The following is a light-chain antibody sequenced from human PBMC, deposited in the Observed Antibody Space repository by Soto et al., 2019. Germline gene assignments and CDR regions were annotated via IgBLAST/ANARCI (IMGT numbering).Light chain of an antibody. J-gene: IGKJ1*01. CDR2: AAS. V-gene: IGKV1-39*01. CDR1: QSISSY. CDR3: DHCYSTLWT. Sequence: DIQMTQSPSSLSASVGDRVTITCRASQSISSYLNWYQQKPGKAPKLLIYAASSLQSGVPSRFSGSGSWTDLSLTISSLQTEEFATYDWDHCYSTLWTFGQSTNVEIK.